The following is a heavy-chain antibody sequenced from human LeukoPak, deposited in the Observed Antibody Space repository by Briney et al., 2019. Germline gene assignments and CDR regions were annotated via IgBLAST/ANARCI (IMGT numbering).Heavy chain of an antibody. Sequence: GGSLRLSCAASGFTFSSYSMNWVCQALGKGLEWVSYISSSSSTIYYADSVKGRFTISRDNAKNSLYLQMNSLRAEDTAVYYCARGAADFDYWGQGTLVTVSS. D-gene: IGHD2-15*01. CDR3: ARGAADFDY. V-gene: IGHV3-48*01. CDR1: GFTFSSYS. J-gene: IGHJ4*02. CDR2: ISSSSSTI.